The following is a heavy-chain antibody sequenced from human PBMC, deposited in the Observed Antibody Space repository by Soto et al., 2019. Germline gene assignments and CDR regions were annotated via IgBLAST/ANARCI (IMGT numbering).Heavy chain of an antibody. CDR1: GIPFGSRA. J-gene: IGHJ4*02. Sequence: HPGGSLRLSCVASGIPFGSRAMSWVRQAPGEGLEWVSTITDTGGDTKYADSVRGRFTMSRDNSKKTLYLQMNSLRVEDSALYYCARGSTGSYPGSRIFVFWGRGTLVTVSS. V-gene: IGHV3-23*01. CDR2: ITDTGGDT. CDR3: ARGSTGSYPGSRIFVF. D-gene: IGHD3-10*01.